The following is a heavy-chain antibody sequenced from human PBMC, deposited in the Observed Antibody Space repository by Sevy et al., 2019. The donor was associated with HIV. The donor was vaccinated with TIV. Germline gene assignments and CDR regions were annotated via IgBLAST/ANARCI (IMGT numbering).Heavy chain of an antibody. J-gene: IGHJ4*02. Sequence: GGSLRLSCAASGFTVSRKYMNWVRQAPGKGLEWVSVIYSDGSTYYADSVKGRFTISRDNSKNTLNLQMNSLRAENTAEYYCARRNVESSKWYYFDDWGQGTLVTVS. CDR3: ARRNVESSKWYYFDD. V-gene: IGHV3-53*01. D-gene: IGHD6-13*01. CDR1: GFTVSRKY. CDR2: IYSDGST.